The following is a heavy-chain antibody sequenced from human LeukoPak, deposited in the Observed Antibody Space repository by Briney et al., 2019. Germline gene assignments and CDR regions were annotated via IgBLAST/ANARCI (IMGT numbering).Heavy chain of an antibody. CDR2: IWYGGSNK. D-gene: IGHD3-22*01. J-gene: IGHJ4*02. V-gene: IGHV3-30*02. CDR1: GFTFSSYG. CDR3: AKDSSGYYGTFDY. Sequence: PGGSLRLSCAASGFTFSSYGMHWVRQAPGKGLEWVAVIWYGGSNKYYADSVKGRFTISRDNSKNTLYLQMNSLRAEDTAVYYCAKDSSGYYGTFDYWGQGTQVTVSS.